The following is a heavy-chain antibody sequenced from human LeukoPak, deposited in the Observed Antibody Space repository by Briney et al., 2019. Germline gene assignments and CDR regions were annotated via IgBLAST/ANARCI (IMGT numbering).Heavy chain of an antibody. J-gene: IGHJ4*02. CDR2: ISGSGGST. D-gene: IGHD6-13*01. CDR1: GFTFSSYA. V-gene: IGHV3-23*01. CDR3: AKDSSSWYAKFDY. Sequence: GGSLRLSCAASGFTFSSYAMSWVRQAPGMGLEWVSAISGSGGSTYYADSVKGRFTISRDNSKNTLYLQMNSLRAEDTAVYYCAKDSSSWYAKFDYWGQGTLVTVSS.